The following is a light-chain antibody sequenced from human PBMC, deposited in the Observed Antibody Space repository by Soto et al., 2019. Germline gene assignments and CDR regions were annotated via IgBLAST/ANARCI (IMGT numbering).Light chain of an antibody. CDR1: HRLLHSNGNIF. CDR3: MQALQTPYT. J-gene: IGKJ2*01. Sequence: EIVMTQSPPSLTVTPGEPASISCRSSHRLLHSNGNIFLDWYLQKPGQSPQLLIYLGSNRASGVPDRVSGSGAGTDFTLKISRVEAEDVGVYYCMQALQTPYTFGQGTKLEIK. V-gene: IGKV2-28*01. CDR2: LGS.